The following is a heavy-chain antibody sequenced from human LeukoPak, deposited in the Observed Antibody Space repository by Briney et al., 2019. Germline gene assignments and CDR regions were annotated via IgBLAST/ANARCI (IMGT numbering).Heavy chain of an antibody. CDR3: ARGPPYYYDSSGYSAEADY. Sequence: PSETLSLTCAVYGGSFSGYYWSWIRQPPGKGLEWIGEINHSGSTNYNPSLKSRVTISVDTSKNQFSLKLSSVTAADTAVYYRARGPPYYYDSSGYSAEADYWGQGTLVTVSS. V-gene: IGHV4-34*01. CDR2: INHSGST. J-gene: IGHJ4*02. CDR1: GGSFSGYY. D-gene: IGHD3-22*01.